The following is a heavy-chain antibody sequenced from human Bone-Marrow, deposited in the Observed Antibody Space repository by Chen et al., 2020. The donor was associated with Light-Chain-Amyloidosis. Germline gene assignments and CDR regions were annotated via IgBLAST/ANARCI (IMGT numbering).Heavy chain of an antibody. CDR2: VYHSGNT. Sequence: QVQLQESGPGLVKPSGTLSLTCAVSGGSINSRHWWSWVRQSPGKGLEWIGEVYHSGNTNYNPSLKGRVTMSEDKSKNQFSLRLTSVTAADTAVYYWARSFDESGFRTPIDQWGRGTLVTVSS. J-gene: IGHJ4*02. D-gene: IGHD3-22*01. V-gene: IGHV4-4*02. CDR1: GGSINSRHW. CDR3: ARSFDESGFRTPIDQ.